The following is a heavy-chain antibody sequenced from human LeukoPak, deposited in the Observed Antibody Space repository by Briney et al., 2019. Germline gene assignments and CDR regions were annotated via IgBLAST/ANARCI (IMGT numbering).Heavy chain of an antibody. J-gene: IGHJ6*03. Sequence: SETLPLTCAVYGGSFSGYYWSWIRQPPGKGLEWIGEINHSGSTNYNPSLKSRVTISVDTSKNQFSLTLRSVTAADSAVYYCARGPSYYMDVWGKGTTVIVSS. CDR2: INHSGST. V-gene: IGHV4-34*01. CDR1: GGSFSGYY. CDR3: ARGPSYYMDV.